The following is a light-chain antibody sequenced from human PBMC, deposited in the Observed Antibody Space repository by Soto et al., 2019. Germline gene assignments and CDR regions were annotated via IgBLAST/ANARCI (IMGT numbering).Light chain of an antibody. J-gene: IGLJ2*01. Sequence: QSVLTQSPSASASLGASVKLTCTLSSEHSRNAIAWHQQQPEKGPRYLMKLNSDGSHSNGDGIPDRFSGSSSGAERYLTISSLQSEDEADYYCQTWGTGILVFGGGTKLTGL. CDR3: QTWGTGILV. CDR1: SEHSRNA. V-gene: IGLV4-69*01. CDR2: LNSDGSH.